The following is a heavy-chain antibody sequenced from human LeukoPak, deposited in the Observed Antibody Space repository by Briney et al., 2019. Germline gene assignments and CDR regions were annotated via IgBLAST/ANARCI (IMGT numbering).Heavy chain of an antibody. CDR1: GGSFSGYY. Sequence: PSETLSLTCAVYGGSFSGYYWSWIRQPPGKGLEWIGEINHSGSTNYNPSLKSRVTISVDTSENQFSLKLSSVTAADTAVYYCARGPGSGSPFDYWGQGTRVTVSS. CDR2: INHSGST. CDR3: ARGPGSGSPFDY. V-gene: IGHV4-34*01. D-gene: IGHD1-26*01. J-gene: IGHJ4*02.